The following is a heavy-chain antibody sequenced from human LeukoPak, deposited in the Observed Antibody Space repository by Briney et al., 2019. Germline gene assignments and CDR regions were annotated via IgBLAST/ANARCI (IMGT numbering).Heavy chain of an antibody. Sequence: GASVKVSCKASGYTFTSYGISWVRQAPGQGLEWMGWISAYNGNTNYAQKLQGRVTMTTDTSTSTAYMELRSLRSDDTAVYYCARGASGYSYGCDWFDPWGQGTLVTVSS. CDR3: ARGASGYSYGCDWFDP. D-gene: IGHD5-18*01. CDR2: ISAYNGNT. J-gene: IGHJ5*02. CDR1: GYTFTSYG. V-gene: IGHV1-18*01.